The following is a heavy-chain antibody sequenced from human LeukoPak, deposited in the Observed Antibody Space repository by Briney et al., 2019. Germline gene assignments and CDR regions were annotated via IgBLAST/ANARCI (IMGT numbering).Heavy chain of an antibody. J-gene: IGHJ4*02. CDR2: IYYSGST. CDR1: GGSISSYY. V-gene: IGHV4-59*01. CDR3: AKGAKYSSSGHFDY. D-gene: IGHD6-6*01. Sequence: SETLSLTCTVSGGSISSYYWSWIRQPPGKGLEWIGYIYYSGSTNYNPSLKSRVTISVDTSKNQFSLRLSSVTAADTAVYYCAKGAKYSSSGHFDYWGQGTLVTVSS.